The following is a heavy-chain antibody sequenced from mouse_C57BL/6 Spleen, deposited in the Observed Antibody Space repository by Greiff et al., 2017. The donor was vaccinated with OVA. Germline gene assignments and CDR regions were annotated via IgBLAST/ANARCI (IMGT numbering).Heavy chain of an antibody. Sequence: VQLQQSGAELARPGASVKMSCKASGYTFTSYTMHWVKQRPGQGLEWIGYINPSSGYTKYNQKFKDKATLTADKSSSTAYMQLSSLTSEDSAVYYCARGDWDWYFDVWGTGTTVTVSS. CDR3: ARGDWDWYFDV. CDR1: GYTFTSYT. CDR2: INPSSGYT. D-gene: IGHD4-1*01. V-gene: IGHV1-4*01. J-gene: IGHJ1*03.